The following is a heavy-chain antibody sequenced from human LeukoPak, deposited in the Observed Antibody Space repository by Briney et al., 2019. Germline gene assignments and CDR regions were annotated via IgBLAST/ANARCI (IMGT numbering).Heavy chain of an antibody. V-gene: IGHV3-48*03. J-gene: IGHJ4*02. CDR1: GFTFSSYE. Sequence: GGSLRLSCGASGFTFSSYEMNWVRQAPGKGLEWVSYISSSGSTIYYADSVKGRFTISRDNAKNSLYLQMNSLRAEDTAVYYCVSQQRDYSSGYTYRNFDYWGQGTLVTVSS. D-gene: IGHD6-19*01. CDR2: ISSSGSTI. CDR3: VSQQRDYSSGYTYRNFDY.